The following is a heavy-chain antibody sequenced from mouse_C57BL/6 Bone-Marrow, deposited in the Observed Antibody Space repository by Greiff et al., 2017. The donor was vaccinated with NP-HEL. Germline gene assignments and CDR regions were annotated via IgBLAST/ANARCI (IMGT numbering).Heavy chain of an antibody. Sequence: VKVVESGPGLVAPSQSLSITCTVSGFSLTSYGVDWVRQSPGKGLEWLGVIWGVGSTNYNSALKSRLSISKDNSKSQVFLKMNSLQTDDTAMYYCASEVYYDYDDFDYWGQGTTLTVSS. CDR2: IWGVGST. V-gene: IGHV2-6*01. CDR1: GFSLTSYG. D-gene: IGHD2-4*01. CDR3: ASEVYYDYDDFDY. J-gene: IGHJ2*01.